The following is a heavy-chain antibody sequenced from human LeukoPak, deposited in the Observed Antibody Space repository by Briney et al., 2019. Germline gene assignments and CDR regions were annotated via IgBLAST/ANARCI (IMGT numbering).Heavy chain of an antibody. J-gene: IGHJ4*02. CDR1: GFTFSSHS. V-gene: IGHV3-48*01. CDR3: ARAAGDYYGSGSYFFDY. Sequence: GGSLRLSCAASGFTFSSHSMNWVRQAPGKGLEWVSYISSSSSTIYYADSVKGRFTISRDNAKNSLYLQMNSLRAEDTAVYYCARAAGDYYGSGSYFFDYWGQGTLVTVSS. CDR2: ISSSSSTI. D-gene: IGHD3-10*01.